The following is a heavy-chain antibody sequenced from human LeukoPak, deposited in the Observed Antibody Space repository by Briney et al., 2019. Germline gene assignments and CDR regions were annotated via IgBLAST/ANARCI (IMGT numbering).Heavy chain of an antibody. V-gene: IGHV1-46*01. CDR3: ARDKSGPGI. D-gene: IGHD3-3*01. CDR2: INPISGST. Sequence: ASVKVSCKASGYTFSSYYMQWVRQAPEQGLEWMGIINPISGSTTYAQKFQGRVTITRDTSASTAYMELSSLRSEDTAVYYCARDKSGPGIWGQGTLVTVSS. J-gene: IGHJ4*02. CDR1: GYTFSSYY.